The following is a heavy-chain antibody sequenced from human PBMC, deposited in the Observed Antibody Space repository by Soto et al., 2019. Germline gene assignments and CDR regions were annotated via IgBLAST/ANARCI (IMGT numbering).Heavy chain of an antibody. J-gene: IGHJ3*01. CDR1: GDSVSTNSAT. CDR3: SRAAVAFDAFDL. D-gene: IGHD2-15*01. V-gene: IGHV6-1*01. CDR2: TYLRSKWYN. Sequence: QIQLQQSGPGLVKPSQTLSLTCVISGDSVSTNSATWNWIRHSPSRGLEWLGRTYLRSKWYNEYAVFVKSRIAVRPDTSINLFTLRLCSVTPEDSAVYFCSRAAVAFDAFDLWGQGTVVTVSS.